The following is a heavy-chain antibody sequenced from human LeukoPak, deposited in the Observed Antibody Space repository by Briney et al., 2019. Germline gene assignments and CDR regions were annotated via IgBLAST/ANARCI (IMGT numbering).Heavy chain of an antibody. V-gene: IGHV1-46*01. CDR2: INPSGGST. Sequence: ASVNVSCKASGYTFTSYQMHWVRQTPGQGLEWMGRINPSGGSTTYAQKFQGRVTMTRDTSTSTVYMDLRSLRSEDTAVYYCARGYCSSTSCSLDFDYWGQGTLVTVSS. J-gene: IGHJ4*02. D-gene: IGHD2-2*01. CDR1: GYTFTSYQ. CDR3: ARGYCSSTSCSLDFDY.